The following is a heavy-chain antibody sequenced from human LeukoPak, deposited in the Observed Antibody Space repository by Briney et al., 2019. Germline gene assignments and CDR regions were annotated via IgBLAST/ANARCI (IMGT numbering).Heavy chain of an antibody. V-gene: IGHV5-51*01. CDR2: IYPGDSDT. CDR3: AGSTTRVTFDWFDL. CDR1: GYSFTNYW. Sequence: GESLKISCKGSGYSFTNYWIAWVRQMPGKGLEWMGIIYPGDSDTRYSPSFQGQVTISADNSINTAYLQWSSLRASDTAMYYCAGSTTRVTFDWFDLWGQGTLVTVSS. J-gene: IGHJ5*02. D-gene: IGHD3-22*01.